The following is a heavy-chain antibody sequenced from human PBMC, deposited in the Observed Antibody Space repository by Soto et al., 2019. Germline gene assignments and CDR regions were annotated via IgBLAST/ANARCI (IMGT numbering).Heavy chain of an antibody. D-gene: IGHD2-21*02. J-gene: IGHJ4*02. Sequence: PSETLSLTCTVSGGSVSSGSYYWSWIRQPPGKGLEWIGYIYYSGGTNYNPSLKSRVTISVDTSKNQFSLKLSSVTAADTAVYYCARDVTVVTPGFDYWGQGTLVTVSS. CDR3: ARDVTVVTPGFDY. CDR1: GGSVSSGSYY. CDR2: IYYSGGT. V-gene: IGHV4-61*01.